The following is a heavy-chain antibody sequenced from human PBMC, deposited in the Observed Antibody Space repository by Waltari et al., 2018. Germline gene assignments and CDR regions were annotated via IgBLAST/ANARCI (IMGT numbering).Heavy chain of an antibody. D-gene: IGHD1-26*01. CDR3: ARVTWGSGSNYGSEY. CDR1: GYTFTSYD. V-gene: IGHV1-8*01. Sequence: QVQLVQSGAEVKKPGASVKVSCKASGYTFTSYDINWVRQATGQGLEWMGWVKPNSGGTNYAQKFQSRVTITADKSTSTAYMEQSSLRAEETVVYYCARVTWGSGSNYGSEYWGQGTLVTVSA. J-gene: IGHJ4*02. CDR2: VKPNSGGT.